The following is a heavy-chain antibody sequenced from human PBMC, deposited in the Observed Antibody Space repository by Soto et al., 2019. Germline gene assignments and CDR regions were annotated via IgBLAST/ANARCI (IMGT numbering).Heavy chain of an antibody. CDR3: ARDECSGGSCYSFHYYGMDV. J-gene: IGHJ6*02. V-gene: IGHV3-33*01. Sequence: GSLRLSCAASGFTFSSYGMHWVRQAPGKGLEWVAVIWYDGSNKYYADSVKGRFTISRDNSKNTLYLQMNSLRAEDTAVYYCARDECSGGSCYSFHYYGMDVWGQGTTVTVSS. CDR2: IWYDGSNK. D-gene: IGHD2-15*01. CDR1: GFTFSSYG.